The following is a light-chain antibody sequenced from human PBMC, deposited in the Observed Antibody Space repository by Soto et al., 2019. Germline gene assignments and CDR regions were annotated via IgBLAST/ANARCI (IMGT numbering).Light chain of an antibody. CDR1: QSVTSSY. CDR2: GAS. CDR3: QQYGNSPMYT. J-gene: IGKJ2*01. V-gene: IGKV3-20*01. Sequence: EIVLTQSPGTLALSPGERATLSCRASQSVTSSYLTWYQQKPGQAPRLLIYGASSRATGIPDRFSGSGSGTDFILTISRLEPEDLAVYYCQQYGNSPMYTFGQGTMLEIK.